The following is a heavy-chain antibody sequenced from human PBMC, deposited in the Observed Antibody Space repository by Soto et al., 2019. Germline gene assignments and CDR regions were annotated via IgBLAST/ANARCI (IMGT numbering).Heavy chain of an antibody. CDR2: FYYTGSI. CDR1: GGSVISGNYY. J-gene: IGHJ4*02. V-gene: IGHV4-61*01. CDR3: ARVPDY. Sequence: SETLSLTCTVSGGSVISGNYYWSWIRQPPGKGLEWIGYFYYTGSINYNPSLKSQVTIFIDASKNQFSLRLSSVTAADTAVYYCARVPDYWGQGTLVTVS.